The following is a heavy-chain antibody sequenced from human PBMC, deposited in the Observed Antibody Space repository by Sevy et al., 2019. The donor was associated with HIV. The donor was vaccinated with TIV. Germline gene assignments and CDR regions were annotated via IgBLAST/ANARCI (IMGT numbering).Heavy chain of an antibody. CDR2: MKEDGSDK. CDR3: VREGVGGYSYSLDC. V-gene: IGHV3-7*01. D-gene: IGHD5-18*01. J-gene: IGHJ4*02. CDR1: GFTFSVYW. Sequence: GGSLRLSCAASGFTFSVYWMSWVRQAPGKGLEWVATMKEDGSDKDYVDSVKGRFTISRDNAKNSLYLQMNSLRAEDTVVYYGVREGVGGYSYSLDCWGQGTLVTVSS.